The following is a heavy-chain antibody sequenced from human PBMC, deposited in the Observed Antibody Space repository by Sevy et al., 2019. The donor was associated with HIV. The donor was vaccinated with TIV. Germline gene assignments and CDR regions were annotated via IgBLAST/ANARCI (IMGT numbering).Heavy chain of an antibody. CDR2: IWYDGNNK. CDR3: ARDFAAAGTYYFDY. D-gene: IGHD6-13*01. V-gene: IGHV3-30*02. CDR1: GFTFNNYG. J-gene: IGHJ4*02. Sequence: GESLKISCAASGFTFNNYGMGWVRQAPGKGLEWVAIIWYDGNNKYYADSVKGRFTISRDNSKNTLYLQMNSLRAEDTAVYYCARDFAAAGTYYFDYWGQGTLVTVSS.